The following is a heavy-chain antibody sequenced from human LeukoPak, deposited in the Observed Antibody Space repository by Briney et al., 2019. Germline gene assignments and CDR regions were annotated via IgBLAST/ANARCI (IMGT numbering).Heavy chain of an antibody. CDR2: IIPIFGIA. D-gene: IGHD6-6*01. CDR3: ARDPSSSSSTQEGP. V-gene: IGHV1-69*04. Sequence: SVKVSCKASGGTFSSYAISWVRQAPGQGLEWMGRIIPIFGIANYAQKFQGRVTITADKSTSTAYMELSSLRSEDTAVYYCARDPSSSSSTQEGPRGQGTLVTVSS. J-gene: IGHJ5*02. CDR1: GGTFSSYA.